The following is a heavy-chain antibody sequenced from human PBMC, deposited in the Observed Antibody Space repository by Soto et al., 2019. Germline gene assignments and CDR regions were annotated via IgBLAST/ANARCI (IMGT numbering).Heavy chain of an antibody. CDR2: ISYDGSNK. V-gene: IGHV3-30*18. Sequence: QVQLVEAGGGVVQPGRSLRLSCAASGFTFSSYGMHWVRQAPGKGLEWVAVISYDGSNKYYADSVKGRFTISRDNSKNSLYLQMNSRRAEDTAVYYCANSKGATVIYQFDYWGQGTMVTVSS. CDR3: ANSKGATVIYQFDY. J-gene: IGHJ4*02. D-gene: IGHD4-17*01. CDR1: GFTFSSYG.